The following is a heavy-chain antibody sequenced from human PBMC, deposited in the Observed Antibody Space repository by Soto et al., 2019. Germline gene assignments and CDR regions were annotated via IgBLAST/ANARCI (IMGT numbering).Heavy chain of an antibody. CDR1: GFTFRSFW. CDR2: ITNDGSAT. CDR3: ARDAAPGYFDL. Sequence: EVQLVESGGGLVQPGGSLRLSCAASGFTFRSFWMHWVRQAPGKGLMWVSRITNDGSATDYADSVRGRFTISRDNAENMLDLQLNNLRADDSAVYYCARDAAPGYFDLWGRGTLVTVSS. D-gene: IGHD6-25*01. J-gene: IGHJ2*01. V-gene: IGHV3-74*01.